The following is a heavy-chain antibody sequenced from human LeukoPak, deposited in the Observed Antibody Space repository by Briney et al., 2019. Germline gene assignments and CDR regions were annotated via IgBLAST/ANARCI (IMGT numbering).Heavy chain of an antibody. J-gene: IGHJ4*02. V-gene: IGHV4-31*03. D-gene: IGHD3-16*01. CDR3: ARDVPVTGFFVY. CDR1: GGSISSGGYY. CDR2: IYYSGST. Sequence: SETLSLTCTVSGGSISSGGYYWSWIRQHPGKGLEWIGYIYYSGSTYYNPSLKSRVTISVDTSKNQFSLKLSSVTAADTAVYYCARDVPVTGFFVYWGQGTLVTVSS.